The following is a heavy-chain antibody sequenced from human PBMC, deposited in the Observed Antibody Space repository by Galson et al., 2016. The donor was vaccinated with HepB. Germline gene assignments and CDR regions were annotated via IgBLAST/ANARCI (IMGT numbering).Heavy chain of an antibody. CDR3: ARRWYHLNYYFAFDI. V-gene: IGHV5-10-1*01. Sequence: QSGAEVKKPGESLRNSCKGPGYSFTSYWISWVRHMPGKALEWMGRIDPSYSYTNYSPSFQGHVTISVEKTISTAYLQWSSLKASDSAVYYCARRWYHLNYYFAFDIWGQGTMVTVSS. D-gene: IGHD1-7*01. CDR2: IDPSYSYT. J-gene: IGHJ3*02. CDR1: GYSFTSYW.